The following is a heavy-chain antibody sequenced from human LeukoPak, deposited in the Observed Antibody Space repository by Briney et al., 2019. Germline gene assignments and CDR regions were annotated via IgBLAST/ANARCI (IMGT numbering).Heavy chain of an antibody. J-gene: IGHJ3*02. CDR2: IYTSGST. V-gene: IGHV4-61*02. CDR3: AREVGLKTFDI. CDR1: GGSISSGSYY. Sequence: SETLSLTCTVSGGSISSGSYYWSWIRQPAGKGLEWIGRIYTSGSTNYNPSLKSRVTISADTSKNQFSLKLSSVTAADTAVYYCAREVGLKTFDIWGQGTMVTVSS.